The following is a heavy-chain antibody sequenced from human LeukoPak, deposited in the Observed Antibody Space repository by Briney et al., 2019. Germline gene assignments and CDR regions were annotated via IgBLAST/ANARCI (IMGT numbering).Heavy chain of an antibody. J-gene: IGHJ4*02. CDR3: VTGMVGATGEDY. CDR1: GFTFSSYA. D-gene: IGHD1-26*01. Sequence: GGSLRLSCAASGFTFSSYAMSWVRQAPGKGLEWVSAISSNGGSTYYADSVKGRFTISRDNSKNTLYLQMSSLRAEDTAVYYCVTGMVGATGEDYWGQGTLVTVSS. V-gene: IGHV3-64D*06. CDR2: ISSNGGST.